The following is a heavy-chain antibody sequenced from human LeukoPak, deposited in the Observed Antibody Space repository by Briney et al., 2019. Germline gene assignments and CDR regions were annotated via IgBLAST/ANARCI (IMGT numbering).Heavy chain of an antibody. J-gene: IGHJ4*02. V-gene: IGHV4-4*07. CDR1: GGSISSYY. Sequence: SETLSLTCTVSGGSISSYYWSWIRQPAGKGLEWIGRIYTSGTTHYNPSLKSRVTMSVDTSKNQFSLKLSSVTAADTAVYYCARLSTVTTSFDYWGQGTLVTVSS. CDR2: IYTSGTT. CDR3: ARLSTVTTSFDY. D-gene: IGHD4-17*01.